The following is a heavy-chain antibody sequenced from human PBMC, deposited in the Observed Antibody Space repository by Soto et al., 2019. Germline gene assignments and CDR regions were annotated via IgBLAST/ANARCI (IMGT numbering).Heavy chain of an antibody. J-gene: IGHJ3*02. Sequence: EVQLLESGGGLVQPGGSLRLSCAASGFTFSSYAMSWVRQAPGKGLEWVSAISGSGGSKYYADSVKARFTISRDNSNNTLYLQMNGLRAEDTAVYYCAKDAYYYDSSGYSAGGSSDAFDIWGQGTMVTVSS. D-gene: IGHD3-22*01. CDR3: AKDAYYYDSSGYSAGGSSDAFDI. V-gene: IGHV3-23*01. CDR2: ISGSGGSK. CDR1: GFTFSSYA.